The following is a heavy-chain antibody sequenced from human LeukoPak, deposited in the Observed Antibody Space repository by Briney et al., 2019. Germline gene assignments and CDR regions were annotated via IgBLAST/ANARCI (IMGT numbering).Heavy chain of an antibody. CDR2: ISSSSSYI. CDR3: ARDSRQWLVGYYFDY. Sequence: GGSLRLSCGASGFTFSSYSMNWVRQAPGKGLEWVSSISSSSSYIYYADSVKGRFTISRDNAKNSLYLQMNSLRAEDTAVYYCARDSRQWLVGYYFDYWGQGTLVTVSS. J-gene: IGHJ4*02. CDR1: GFTFSSYS. V-gene: IGHV3-21*01. D-gene: IGHD6-19*01.